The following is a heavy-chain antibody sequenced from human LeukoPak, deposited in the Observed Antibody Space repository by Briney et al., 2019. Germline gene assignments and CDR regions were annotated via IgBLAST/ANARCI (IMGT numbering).Heavy chain of an antibody. CDR2: ISRDGGST. J-gene: IGHJ4*02. CDR3: ARDRRYCSGGSCYFDYFFDY. Sequence: TGGSLRLSCAVSGFTFSTYAMHWVRQAPGEGLEYVSGISRDGGSTYYANSVKGRFTISRDNSKNTLYLQMNSLRVEDTALCFCARDRRYCSGGSCYFDYFFDYWGQGTLVTVSS. CDR1: GFTFSTYA. D-gene: IGHD2-15*01. V-gene: IGHV3-64*01.